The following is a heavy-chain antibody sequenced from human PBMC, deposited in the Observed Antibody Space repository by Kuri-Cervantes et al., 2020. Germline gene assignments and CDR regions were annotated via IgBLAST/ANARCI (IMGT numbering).Heavy chain of an antibody. D-gene: IGHD6-19*01. Sequence: LSLTCAASGFTFDDYAMHWVRQAPGKGLEWVSGISWNSGSIGYADSVKGRFTISRDNSKNTLYLQMNSLRAEDTAVYYCARVGVYSSGWGGNYYYGMDVWGQGTTVTVSS. CDR2: ISWNSGSI. J-gene: IGHJ6*02. CDR3: ARVGVYSSGWGGNYYYGMDV. V-gene: IGHV3-9*01. CDR1: GFTFDDYA.